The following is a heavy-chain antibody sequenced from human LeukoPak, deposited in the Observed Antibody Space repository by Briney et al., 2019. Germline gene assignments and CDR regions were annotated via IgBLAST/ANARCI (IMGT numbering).Heavy chain of an antibody. CDR3: ARVTITIVLGVHLDTDAFDI. J-gene: IGHJ3*02. CDR1: GGSISSYY. Sequence: PSETLSLTCTVSGGSISSYYWSWIRQPAGKGLEWIGRIYTSGSTNYNPSLKSRVTMSVDTSKNQFSLKLSSVTAADTAVYYCARVTITIVLGVHLDTDAFDIWGQGTMVTVSS. V-gene: IGHV4-4*07. D-gene: IGHD3-10*01. CDR2: IYTSGST.